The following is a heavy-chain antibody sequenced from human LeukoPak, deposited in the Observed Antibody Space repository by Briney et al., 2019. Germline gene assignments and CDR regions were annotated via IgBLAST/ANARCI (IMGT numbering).Heavy chain of an antibody. CDR1: GGTFSSYA. Sequence: ASVKVSCKASGGTFSSYAISWVRQAPGQGLEWMGWINTNTGNPTYAQGFTRRFVFSLDTSVSTAYLQISSLKAEDTAVYYCAREASSSWYSLGYYYYYYMDVWGKGTTVTVSS. J-gene: IGHJ6*03. D-gene: IGHD6-13*01. CDR3: AREASSSWYSLGYYYYYYMDV. CDR2: INTNTGNP. V-gene: IGHV7-4-1*02.